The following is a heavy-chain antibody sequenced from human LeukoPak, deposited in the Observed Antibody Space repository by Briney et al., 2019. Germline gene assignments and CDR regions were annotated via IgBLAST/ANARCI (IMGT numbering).Heavy chain of an antibody. J-gene: IGHJ4*02. CDR2: IIPILGIA. CDR1: GGTFSSYA. V-gene: IGHV1-69*04. CDR3: ASDSLRFLEWLFFDY. D-gene: IGHD3-3*01. Sequence: ALVKVSCKASGGTFSSYAISWVRQAPGQGLEWMGRIIPILGIANYAQKFQGRVTITADKSTSTAYMELSSLRSEDTAVYYCASDSLRFLEWLFFDYWGQGTLVTVSS.